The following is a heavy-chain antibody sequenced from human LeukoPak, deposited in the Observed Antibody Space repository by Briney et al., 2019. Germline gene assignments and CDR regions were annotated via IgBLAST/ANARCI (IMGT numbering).Heavy chain of an antibody. V-gene: IGHV3-48*01. CDR2: ISGSSSSI. CDR1: GFTFSSYS. CDR3: ARDKEANTMIIVHGAFDI. Sequence: GGSLRLSCAVSGFTFSSYSMNWVRQAPGKGLEWVSYISGSSSSIYYAASVKGRFTISRGNAKNSLFLQMNSLRAEDTAMYYCARDKEANTMIIVHGAFDIWGQGTMVTVSS. J-gene: IGHJ3*02. D-gene: IGHD3-22*01.